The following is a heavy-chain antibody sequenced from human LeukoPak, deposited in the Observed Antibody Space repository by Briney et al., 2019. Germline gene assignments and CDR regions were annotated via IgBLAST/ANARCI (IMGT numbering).Heavy chain of an antibody. J-gene: IGHJ4*02. CDR2: IKQDGSER. D-gene: IGHD3-16*01. Sequence: GGSLRLSCAASGFTYTNYWVSWFRQAPGQGLEWVASIKQDGSERYYVDSAKGRFTISRDNAKNSLFLQLSSLRVGDTAVYYCARGSMHVYHLYTDYWGQGTLVTVSS. CDR1: GFTYTNYW. V-gene: IGHV3-7*01. CDR3: ARGSMHVYHLYTDY.